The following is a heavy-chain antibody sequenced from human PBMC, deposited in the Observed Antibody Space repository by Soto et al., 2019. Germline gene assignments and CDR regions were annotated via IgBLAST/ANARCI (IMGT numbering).Heavy chain of an antibody. CDR1: AGSISSYY. D-gene: IGHD3-10*01. CDR2: IYNSGST. CDR3: ARIIRTLAWDGVDV. J-gene: IGHJ6*02. V-gene: IGHV4-59*01. Sequence: QVQLQESGPGLVKASETLSLTCTVSAGSISSYYWGWIRQSPGKGLEWIGYIYNSGSTNYNPSLKSRLTMSVDTSKIQFSLKLSSVTAAATAVYYCARIIRTLAWDGVDVWGQGTRVTV.